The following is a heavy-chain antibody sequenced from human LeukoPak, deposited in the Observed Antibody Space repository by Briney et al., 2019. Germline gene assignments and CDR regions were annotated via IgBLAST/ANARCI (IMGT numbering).Heavy chain of an antibody. CDR3: ARILEQSESSWFDP. D-gene: IGHD1-26*01. CDR2: IYYSGST. CDR1: GGPISSSSYY. V-gene: IGHV4-39*01. J-gene: IGHJ5*02. Sequence: PSETLSLTCTVSGGPISSSSYYWGWIRQPPGKGLEWIGSIYYSGSTYYNPSLKSRVTISVDTSKNQFSLKLSSVTAADTAVYYCARILEQSESSWFDPWGQGTLVTVSS.